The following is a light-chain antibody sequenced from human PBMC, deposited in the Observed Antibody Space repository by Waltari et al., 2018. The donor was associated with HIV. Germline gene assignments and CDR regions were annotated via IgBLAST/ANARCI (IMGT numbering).Light chain of an antibody. J-gene: IGKJ3*01. CDR2: DAS. CDR1: QVITTS. CDR3: QQFENLPFT. Sequence: IQMTQSPSSLSASVGSRVTITCQASQVITTSLNWYQQKPGKTPKLLIHDASILETGVPSRFTGSGSGTEFTFTISSLQPEDIATYYCQQFENLPFTFGPGTKLDLK. V-gene: IGKV1-33*01.